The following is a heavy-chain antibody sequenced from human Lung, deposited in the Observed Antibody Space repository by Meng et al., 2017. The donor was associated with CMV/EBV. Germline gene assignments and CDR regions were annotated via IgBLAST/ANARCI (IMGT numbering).Heavy chain of an antibody. D-gene: IGHD2-2*02. CDR2: MNPNSGNT. V-gene: IGHV1-8*03. CDR3: ARATPLGYCSSTSCNTQDAYYGMDV. J-gene: IGHJ6*02. Sequence: SXXVSXXASGYTFTSYDINWVRKATGQGLEWMGWMNPNSGNTGDAQKFQGSGTITRNTSISTAYMELSSLRSEDTAVYYSARATPLGYCSSTSCNTQDAYYGMDVWXQGTTVTVSS. CDR1: GYTFTSYD.